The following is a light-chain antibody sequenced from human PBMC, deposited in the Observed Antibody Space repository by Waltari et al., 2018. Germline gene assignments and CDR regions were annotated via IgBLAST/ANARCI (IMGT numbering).Light chain of an antibody. V-gene: IGKV1-12*01. CDR1: QVLATW. CDR3: QQTTSFPLT. Sequence: DIQMTQSPSSVSASVGDRVTITCRASQVLATWLGWYQQKIGKAPNLLIYTGSSLQSGVPPRFSGSGSGTDFTLTISRLQPEDSATYYCQQTTSFPLTFGGGTKVEIK. CDR2: TGS. J-gene: IGKJ4*01.